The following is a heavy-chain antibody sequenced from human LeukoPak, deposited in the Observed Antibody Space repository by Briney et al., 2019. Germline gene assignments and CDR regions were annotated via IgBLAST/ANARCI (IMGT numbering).Heavy chain of an antibody. D-gene: IGHD5-18*01. CDR2: IYTSGST. Sequence: SETLSLTCTVSGGSISSSSYFCGWIRQPPGKGLEWIGRIYTSGSTNYNPSLKSRVTMSVDTSKNQFSLKLSSVTAADTAVYYCARGGNSVTYYFDYWGQGTLVTVSS. CDR1: GGSISSSSYF. J-gene: IGHJ4*02. V-gene: IGHV4-61*05. CDR3: ARGGNSVTYYFDY.